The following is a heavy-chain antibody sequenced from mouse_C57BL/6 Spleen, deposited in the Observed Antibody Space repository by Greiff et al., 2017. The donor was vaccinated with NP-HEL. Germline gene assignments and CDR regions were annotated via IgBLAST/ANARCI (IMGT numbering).Heavy chain of an antibody. Sequence: QVQLQQPGAELVKPGASVKLSCKASGYTFTSYWMHWVKQRPGRGLAWLGRFDPNSGGTKYNEKFKSKATLTVDKPSSTAYMQLSSLTSEDSAVYYCARGDSNPFAYWGQGTLVTVSA. CDR1: GYTFTSYW. V-gene: IGHV1-72*01. CDR3: ARGDSNPFAY. D-gene: IGHD2-5*01. J-gene: IGHJ3*01. CDR2: FDPNSGGT.